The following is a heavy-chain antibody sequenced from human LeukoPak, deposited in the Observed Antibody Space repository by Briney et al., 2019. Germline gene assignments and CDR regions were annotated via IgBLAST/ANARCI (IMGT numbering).Heavy chain of an antibody. CDR1: GFTFSTYD. D-gene: IGHD3-9*01. J-gene: IGHJ3*01. V-gene: IGHV3-23*01. CDR3: AKGGYFDFEN. Sequence: GGSLRHSCAASGFTFSTYDMQWVRQAPGMGLEWVSGISRSGSTYYTDSVKGRFTISRDNSKNTLDLQMNSLRAEDTAVYYCAKGGYFDFENWGQGTMVTVSS. CDR2: ISRSGST.